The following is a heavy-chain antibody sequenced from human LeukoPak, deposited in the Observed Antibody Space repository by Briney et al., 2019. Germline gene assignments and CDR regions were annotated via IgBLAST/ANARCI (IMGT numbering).Heavy chain of an antibody. J-gene: IGHJ4*02. CDR1: GGSISSYY. CDR2: IYYSGST. D-gene: IGHD2-8*01. CDR3: ARAEAPYVLVDY. V-gene: IGHV4-59*01. Sequence: SETLSLTCTVSGGSISSYYWSWIRQPPGKGLEWIGYIYYSGSTNYNPSLKSRVTISVDTSKNQFSLKLSSVTAADTAVYYCARAEAPYVLVDYWGQGTLVTVSS.